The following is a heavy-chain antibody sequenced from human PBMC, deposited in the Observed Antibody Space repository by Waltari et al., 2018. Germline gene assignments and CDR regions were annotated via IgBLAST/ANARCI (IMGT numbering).Heavy chain of an antibody. V-gene: IGHV2-70*04. CDR2: IDWDDDK. CDR1: GFSLSTSGMR. J-gene: IGHJ3*02. Sequence: QVTLKESGPALVKPTQALTLTCTFSGFSLSTSGMRVSWIRQPPGKALEWLARIDWDDDKFYSTSLKTRLTISKDTSKNQVVLTMTNMDPVDTATYYCARIGVGDAFDIWGQGTMVTVSS. D-gene: IGHD1-26*01. CDR3: ARIGVGDAFDI.